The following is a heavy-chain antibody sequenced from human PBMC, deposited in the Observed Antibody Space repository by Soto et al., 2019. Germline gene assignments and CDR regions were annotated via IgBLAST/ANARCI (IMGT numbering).Heavy chain of an antibody. D-gene: IGHD3-22*01. CDR2: IYYSGST. J-gene: IGHJ4*02. V-gene: IGHV4-61*01. CDR3: ARAHYYDSSGYYLFDY. CDR1: GGSVSSGSYY. Sequence: QVQLQESGPGLVKPSETLSLTCTVSGGSVSSGSYYWSWIRQPPGKGLEWIGYIYYSGSTNCNPSLKRRGTISVDTSKNQYSLKLSSVTAADTAVYYCARAHYYDSSGYYLFDYWGQGTLVTVSS.